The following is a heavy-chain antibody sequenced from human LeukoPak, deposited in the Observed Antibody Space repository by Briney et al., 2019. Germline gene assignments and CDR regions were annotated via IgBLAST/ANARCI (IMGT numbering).Heavy chain of an antibody. J-gene: IGHJ4*02. V-gene: IGHV4-39*01. Sequence: PSETLSLTCTVSGGSIGNNRYYWGWIRQPPGKGPEWIGSIYYSGSTYYNPSLKSRVTISVDTSKNQSSLSSVTAADTAVYYCARHSRGPAAGPAFDYWGQGTLVTVSS. D-gene: IGHD6-13*01. CDR1: GGSIGNNRYY. CDR3: ARHSRGPAAGPAFDY. CDR2: IYYSGST.